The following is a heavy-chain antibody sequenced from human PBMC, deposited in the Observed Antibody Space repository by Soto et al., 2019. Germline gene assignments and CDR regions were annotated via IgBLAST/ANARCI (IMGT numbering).Heavy chain of an antibody. V-gene: IGHV3-73*01. J-gene: IGHJ4*02. Sequence: EVQLVESGGGLVQPGGSLKLSCAASGFTFSGSAMHWVRQASGKGLEWVGRIRSKANSYATAYAASVKGRFTISRDDSKNTAYLQMNSLKTEDTAVYYCTRSGGNSDYWGQGTLVTVSS. CDR1: GFTFSGSA. D-gene: IGHD2-21*02. CDR3: TRSGGNSDY. CDR2: IRSKANSYAT.